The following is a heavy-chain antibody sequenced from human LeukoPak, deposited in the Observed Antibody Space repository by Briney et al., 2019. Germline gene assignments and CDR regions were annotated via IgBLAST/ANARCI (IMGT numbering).Heavy chain of an antibody. D-gene: IGHD3-22*01. CDR1: ALTLSSNV. CDR2: ISRTGNSI. J-gene: IGHJ3*02. CDR3: TSLITMRAWACEI. Sequence: GGSLRLSCAASALTLSSNVRNRVRLAPGKGLEWISYISRTGNSIYYADSVKGRFTISRDSAKNSLYLQMNSLRAEDTAVYYCTSLITMRAWACEIWGQGTMVTVSS. V-gene: IGHV3-48*03.